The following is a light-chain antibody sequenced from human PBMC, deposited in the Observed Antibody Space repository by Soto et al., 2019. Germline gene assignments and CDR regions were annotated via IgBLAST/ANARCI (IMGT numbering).Light chain of an antibody. Sequence: EIVLTQSPGTLSLSPGERATLSCRASQSVSSSYLAWYQQKTGQAPRLLIYGASSRATGIPDRFSGSGSGTDITLTISRLEPEDFAVYYCQQYGSSPTFGQGTKVEIK. V-gene: IGKV3-20*01. CDR2: GAS. CDR1: QSVSSSY. J-gene: IGKJ1*01. CDR3: QQYGSSPT.